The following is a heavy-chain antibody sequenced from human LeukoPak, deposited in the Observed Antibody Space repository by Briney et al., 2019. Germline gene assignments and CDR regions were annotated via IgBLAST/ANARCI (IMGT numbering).Heavy chain of an antibody. CDR1: GFTFSSYW. V-gene: IGHV3-7*01. Sequence: GGSLRLSCAASGFTFSSYWMSWVRQVPGKGLEWVANIKQDGSEKYYVDSVKGRFTISRDNAKNSLYLQMNSLRAEDTAVYYCAREFPYYYDSSGYLYYFDYWGQGTLVTVSS. D-gene: IGHD3-22*01. CDR2: IKQDGSEK. J-gene: IGHJ4*02. CDR3: AREFPYYYDSSGYLYYFDY.